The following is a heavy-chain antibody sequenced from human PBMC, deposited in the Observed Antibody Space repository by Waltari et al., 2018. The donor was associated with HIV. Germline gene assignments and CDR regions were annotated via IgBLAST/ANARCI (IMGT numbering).Heavy chain of an antibody. J-gene: IGHJ4*02. CDR2: ISGSGGST. V-gene: IGHV3-23*01. D-gene: IGHD1-26*01. CDR3: AKDYSGSYTRGYSDY. CDR1: GFTFVSYA. Sequence: EVQLLESGGGLVQPGGSLRLSCAASGFTFVSYAMSWVRQAPGKGLEWVSGISGSGGSTYYADSVKGRFTISRDNSKNTLYLQMNSLRAEDTVLYYCAKDYSGSYTRGYSDYWGQGTLVTVSS.